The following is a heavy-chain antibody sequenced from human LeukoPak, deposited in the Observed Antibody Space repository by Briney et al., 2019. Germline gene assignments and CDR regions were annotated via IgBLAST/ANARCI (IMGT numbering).Heavy chain of an antibody. CDR2: IYYSGST. D-gene: IGHD5-12*01. CDR1: GGSISSYY. CDR3: ARGSRLDGMDV. J-gene: IGHJ6*02. V-gene: IGHV4-59*01. Sequence: SETLSLTCTVSGGSISSYYRSWIRQPPGKGLEWIGYIYYSGSTNYNPSLKSRVTISVDTSKNQFSLKLSSVTAADTAVYYCARGSRLDGMDVWGQGTTVTVSS.